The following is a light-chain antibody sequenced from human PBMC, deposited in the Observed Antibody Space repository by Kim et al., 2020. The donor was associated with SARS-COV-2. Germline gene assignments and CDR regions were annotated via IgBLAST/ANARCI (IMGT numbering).Light chain of an antibody. CDR2: QNY. CDR1: NWGDKY. V-gene: IGLV3-1*01. J-gene: IGLJ3*02. Sequence: VSLAQGQKAPFNCSGDNWGDKYICWDQQRSGQSPVLVIYQNYKRPSGIPERFSGSNSGNTATLTISGTQAMDEADYYCQAWDFNRVFGRGTQLTVL. CDR3: QAWDFNRV.